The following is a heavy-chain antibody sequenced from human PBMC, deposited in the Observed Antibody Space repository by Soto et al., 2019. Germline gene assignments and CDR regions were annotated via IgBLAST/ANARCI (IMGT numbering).Heavy chain of an antibody. J-gene: IGHJ3*02. Sequence: EVQVVESGGGLVQPGGSLRLSCAASGFTFSRYSLNWVLQSPGKGLEWVSYISSSSGIIYYADSVKGRFTISRDNAKYSLYLQMNSRRAEDTAVYFCARAFPFASGYDEDALDIWGQGTMVTVSP. CDR1: GFTFSRYS. D-gene: IGHD3-22*01. CDR3: ARAFPFASGYDEDALDI. V-gene: IGHV3-48*01. CDR2: ISSSSGII.